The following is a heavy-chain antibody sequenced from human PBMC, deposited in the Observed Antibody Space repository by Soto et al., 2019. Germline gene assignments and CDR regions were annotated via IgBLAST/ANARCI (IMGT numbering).Heavy chain of an antibody. CDR1: GFTFSSYA. V-gene: IGHV3-23*01. D-gene: IGHD2-2*01. Sequence: GGSLRLSCAASGFTFSSYAMSWVRQAPGKGLEWVSAISGSGGSTYYADSVKGRFTISRDNSKNTLYLQMNSLRAEDTAVYYCAKDNAKDIVVVPAAIFYGSGELAFDYWGQGTLVTVSS. J-gene: IGHJ4*02. CDR2: ISGSGGST. CDR3: AKDNAKDIVVVPAAIFYGSGELAFDY.